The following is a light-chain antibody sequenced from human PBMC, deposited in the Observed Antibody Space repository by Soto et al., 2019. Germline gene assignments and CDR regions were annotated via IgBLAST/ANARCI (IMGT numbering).Light chain of an antibody. J-gene: IGLJ1*01. Sequence: QSVPTQPPSASGSPGQSVTFSCTGTSSDVGTYDYVSWYQQYPGKAPKLLIYGVTRRPSGVPDLFSGSKSGNTAALNVSGLQAEDEAYYYCSSYAGRSMYVFGTGTKVTVL. CDR1: SSDVGTYDY. CDR2: GVT. CDR3: SSYAGRSMYV. V-gene: IGLV2-8*01.